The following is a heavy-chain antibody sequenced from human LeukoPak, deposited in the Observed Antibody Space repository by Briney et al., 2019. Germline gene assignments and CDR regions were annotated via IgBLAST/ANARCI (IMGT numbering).Heavy chain of an antibody. Sequence: ASVKVSCKASGYTFTSYYMHWVRQAPGQGLEWMGIINPGGGSTSYAQKFQGRVTMTRDMSTSTVYMELSSLRSEDTAVYYCAREIPVKYYFGYWGQGTLVTVSS. V-gene: IGHV1-46*01. J-gene: IGHJ4*02. CDR2: INPGGGST. CDR1: GYTFTSYY. CDR3: AREIPVKYYFGY.